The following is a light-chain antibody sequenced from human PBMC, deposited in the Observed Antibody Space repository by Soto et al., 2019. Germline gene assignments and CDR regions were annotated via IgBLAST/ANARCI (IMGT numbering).Light chain of an antibody. CDR2: KVS. CDR1: QGLVHSDENTY. CDR3: MQGTHSLT. V-gene: IGKV2-30*02. J-gene: IGKJ4*01. Sequence: DFEMTQSPLSLPVTLGQPASISCRSSQGLVHSDENTYLNWFHQRPGQSPRRLIYKVSNRDSGVPDRFSGSGSDTDFTLKISRVEAEDVGVYYCMQGTHSLTFGGGTKVEIK.